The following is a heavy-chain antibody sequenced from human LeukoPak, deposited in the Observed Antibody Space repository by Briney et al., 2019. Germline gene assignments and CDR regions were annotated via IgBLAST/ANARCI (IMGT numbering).Heavy chain of an antibody. CDR1: GFTCSSYG. CDR3: AKGPTDAFDI. J-gene: IGHJ3*02. Sequence: PGGSLRLSCAASGFTCSSYGMHWVRQAPDKGLVWVAVISDDGSNKYYAGSVKGRFTISRDNAKNTLYLQMNSLRAEDTAVYYCAKGPTDAFDIWGQGTMVTVSS. V-gene: IGHV3-30*18. CDR2: ISDDGSNK.